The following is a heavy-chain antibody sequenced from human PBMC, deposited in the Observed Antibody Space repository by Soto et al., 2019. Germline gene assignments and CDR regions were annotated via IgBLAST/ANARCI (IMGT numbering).Heavy chain of an antibody. J-gene: IGHJ4*02. D-gene: IGHD3-3*01. CDR1: GFAFNIFA. CDR2: ITGSGDSS. Sequence: GGSLRLSCAASGFAFNIFAMAWVRQTPGKGLEWVSAITGSGDSSYYADSVKGRFTVSRDNSKNTLYLEMNSLRAEDTAVYFCAKVGILEWLLPYFDYWGQGTLVTVSS. V-gene: IGHV3-23*01. CDR3: AKVGILEWLLPYFDY.